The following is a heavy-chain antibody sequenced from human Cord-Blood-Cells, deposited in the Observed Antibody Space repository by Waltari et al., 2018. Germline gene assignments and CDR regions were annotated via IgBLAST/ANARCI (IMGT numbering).Heavy chain of an antibody. CDR3: ARGGSYSFDY. CDR2: ISPSGGST. V-gene: IGHV1-46*03. J-gene: IGHJ4*02. CDR1: GYTFTSYY. D-gene: IGHD1-26*01. Sequence: QVQLVQSGAEVKKPGASVKVSCKASGYTFTSYYMHWVRQAPGQGLERMGIISPSGGSTSYAQKFQGRVTMTTDPSTSAVYMELSSLRSEDTAVYYCARGGSYSFDYWGQGTLVTVSS.